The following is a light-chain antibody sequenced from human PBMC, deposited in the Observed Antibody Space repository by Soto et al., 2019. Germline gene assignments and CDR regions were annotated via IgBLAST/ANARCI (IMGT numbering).Light chain of an antibody. CDR1: QSVSSN. V-gene: IGKV3-15*01. CDR2: GAS. CDR3: QQYNDWPPGT. Sequence: EIVMTQSPATLSVSPGERATLSCRASQSVSSNLAWYQQKPGQAPRLLIYGASTRATGIPARFSGGGSGTDFTLTISSLQSEDFEVYYCQQYNDWPPGTFGPGTKVDIK. J-gene: IGKJ3*01.